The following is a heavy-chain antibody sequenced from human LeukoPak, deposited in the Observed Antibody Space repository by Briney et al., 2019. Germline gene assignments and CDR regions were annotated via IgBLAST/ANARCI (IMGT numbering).Heavy chain of an antibody. CDR1: GFTFSSFG. V-gene: IGHV3-7*01. J-gene: IGHJ6*02. D-gene: IGHD2-21*01. CDR2: IKQDGSEK. CDR3: ARYCGGDCYGMDV. Sequence: GGSLRLSCTASGFTFSSFGVSWVRQARGEGLEWVANIKQDGSEKACVDSVKGRFTISRDSAQNSLYLKMNSLRAEDTAVYYCARYCGGDCYGMDVWGQGTTVTVSS.